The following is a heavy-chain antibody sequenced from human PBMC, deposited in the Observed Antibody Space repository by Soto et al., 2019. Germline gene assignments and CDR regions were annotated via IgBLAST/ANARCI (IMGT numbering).Heavy chain of an antibody. J-gene: IGHJ6*02. CDR1: GYSFTRYG. Sequence: QVQLVQSGAEVKNPGASVKVSCKASGYSFTRYGIGWARQAPGQGLVWMGWINAYNGNTNYGQNLQGRLTLTTDTSTTTAYMELRSLRSNYTAIYYCAMVDVYVTPSPQDVWGQGTTVTVSS. D-gene: IGHD3-16*01. CDR3: AMVDVYVTPSPQDV. V-gene: IGHV1-18*01. CDR2: INAYNGNT.